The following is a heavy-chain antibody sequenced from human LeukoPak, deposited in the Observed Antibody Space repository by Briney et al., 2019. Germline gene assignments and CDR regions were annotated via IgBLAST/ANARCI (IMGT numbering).Heavy chain of an antibody. V-gene: IGHV3-23*01. J-gene: IGHJ5*02. Sequence: GGSLRLSCAASGFTFSSYPMSWVRQAPGKGLEWVSAISGSGGSTYYADSVKGRFTISRDNSKNTLYLQMNSLRAEDTAVYYCAKDSDPYSNYYWFDPWGQGTLVTVSS. D-gene: IGHD4-11*01. CDR1: GFTFSSYP. CDR3: AKDSDPYSNYYWFDP. CDR2: ISGSGGST.